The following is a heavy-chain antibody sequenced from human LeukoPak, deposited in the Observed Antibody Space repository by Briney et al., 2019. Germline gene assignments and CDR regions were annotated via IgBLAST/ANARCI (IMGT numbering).Heavy chain of an antibody. Sequence: GGSLRLSCAASGFTFSDYYMSWIRQAPGKGLEWVSYISSSGSTIYYADSVKGRFTISRDNAKNSLYLQMNSLRAEDTAVYYCARRLGEYCSGGSCYSSHAFDIWGQGTMVTVSS. CDR2: ISSSGSTI. J-gene: IGHJ3*02. V-gene: IGHV3-11*01. D-gene: IGHD2-15*01. CDR1: GFTFSDYY. CDR3: ARRLGEYCSGGSCYSSHAFDI.